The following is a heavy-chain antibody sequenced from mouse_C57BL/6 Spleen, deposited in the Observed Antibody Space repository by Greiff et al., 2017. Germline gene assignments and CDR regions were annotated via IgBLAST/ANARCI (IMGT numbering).Heavy chain of an antibody. CDR2: IDPETGGT. CDR1: GYPFTDYE. Sequence: QVQLKQSGAELVRPGASVTLSCKASGYPFTDYEMHWVKQTPVHGLEWIGAIDPETGGTAYNQKFKGKAILTADKSSSTAYMELLSLTSEDSAVYYCTRHYDYGYYAMDYWGQGTSVTVSS. D-gene: IGHD2-4*01. V-gene: IGHV1-15*01. CDR3: TRHYDYGYYAMDY. J-gene: IGHJ4*01.